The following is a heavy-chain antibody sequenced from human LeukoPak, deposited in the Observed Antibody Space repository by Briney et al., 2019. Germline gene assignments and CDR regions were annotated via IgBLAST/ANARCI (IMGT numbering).Heavy chain of an antibody. V-gene: IGHV5-51*01. Sequence: GESLQISCQGSGSRFTSYWIGWVRQVPGKGLEWMGIIYPGDSDTRYSPSFQGQVTISADKSISTAYLQWSSLKASDTAMYYCARIRFLYCSGGSCYNGYFDYWGQGTLVTVSS. J-gene: IGHJ4*02. CDR2: IYPGDSDT. D-gene: IGHD2-15*01. CDR1: GSRFTSYW. CDR3: ARIRFLYCSGGSCYNGYFDY.